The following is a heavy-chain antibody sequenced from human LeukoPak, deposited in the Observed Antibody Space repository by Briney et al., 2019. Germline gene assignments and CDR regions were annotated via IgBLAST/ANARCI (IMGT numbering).Heavy chain of an antibody. Sequence: ASVKVSCKASGYTFTEYGISWLRQAPGQGLEWVGWISDNSGNTYYAQTLQGRLTMTIDTSTSTAYVELRTLRSDDTAVYYCARDGIAMAGTCAFDIWGQGTMVTVSS. CDR2: ISDNSGNT. J-gene: IGHJ3*02. CDR1: GYTFTEYG. V-gene: IGHV1-18*01. D-gene: IGHD6-19*01. CDR3: ARDGIAMAGTCAFDI.